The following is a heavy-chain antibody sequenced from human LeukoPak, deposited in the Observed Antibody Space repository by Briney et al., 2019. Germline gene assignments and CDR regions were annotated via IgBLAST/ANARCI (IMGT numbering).Heavy chain of an antibody. V-gene: IGHV1-46*01. CDR3: ASPLGYCSGGSCPDY. D-gene: IGHD2-15*01. CDR1: GYTFTSYY. J-gene: IGHJ4*02. Sequence: ASVKVSCKASGYTFTSYYMHWVRQAPGQGLEWVGIINPSGGSTSYAQKFQGRVTMTRDTSTSTVYMELSSLRSEDTAVYYCASPLGYCSGGSCPDYWGQGTLVTVSS. CDR2: INPSGGST.